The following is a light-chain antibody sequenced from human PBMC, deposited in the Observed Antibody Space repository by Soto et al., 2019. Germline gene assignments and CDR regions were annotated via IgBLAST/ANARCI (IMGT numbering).Light chain of an antibody. CDR3: SSYTRSSFYV. V-gene: IGLV2-14*01. Sequence: QSALTQPASVSGSPGQSITISCTGTSSDVGGYNYLSWYQQHPGKAPKLMIYDVSNRPSGVSNRFSGSKSGNTASLTISGLQAEDEADYYCSSYTRSSFYVFGTGTKLTVL. CDR1: SSDVGGYNY. CDR2: DVS. J-gene: IGLJ1*01.